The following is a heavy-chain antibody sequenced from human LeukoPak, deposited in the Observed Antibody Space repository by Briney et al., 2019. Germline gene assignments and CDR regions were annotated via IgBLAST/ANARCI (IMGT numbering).Heavy chain of an antibody. D-gene: IGHD6-19*01. CDR2: INPNSGGT. J-gene: IGHJ6*03. Sequence: ASVKDTCKSSGYTFTGYYMHWVRQAPGQGLEWMGWINPNSGGTNYAQKFQGRVTMTMDTSISTAYMELGRLRSDDTAVYYCARERTVAGTSAYYYYYMDVWGKGTTVTVSS. CDR1: GYTFTGYY. CDR3: ARERTVAGTSAYYYYYMDV. V-gene: IGHV1-2*02.